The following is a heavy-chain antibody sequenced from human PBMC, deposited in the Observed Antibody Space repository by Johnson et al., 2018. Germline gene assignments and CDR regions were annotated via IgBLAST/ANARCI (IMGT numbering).Heavy chain of an antibody. Sequence: VQLVESGGGVVQPGRSLRLSCAASGFTFSSYGMHWVRQAPGKGLEWVAVISYYGSNKYFADSVKGRFTISRDNSKNTLFLRMNSLRADDTAVYYCAKAGTPIQGLELYYYYGMDVWGQGTTVTVSS. J-gene: IGHJ6*02. CDR2: ISYYGSNK. D-gene: IGHD1-7*01. CDR3: AKAGTPIQGLELYYYYGMDV. CDR1: GFTFSSYG. V-gene: IGHV3-30*18.